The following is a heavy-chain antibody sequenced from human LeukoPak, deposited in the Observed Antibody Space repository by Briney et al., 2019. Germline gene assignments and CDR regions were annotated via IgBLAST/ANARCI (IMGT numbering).Heavy chain of an antibody. CDR1: GFTFSSYA. CDR2: ISGSGGST. Sequence: GGSLRLSCAASGFTFSSYAMSWVRQAPGKGLEWVSAISGSGGSTYYADSVKGRFTISRDNSKNTLYLQMNSLRAEDTAVYYCAKSRGQWLVLTNDYWGQGTLVTVSS. D-gene: IGHD6-19*01. V-gene: IGHV3-23*01. J-gene: IGHJ4*02. CDR3: AKSRGQWLVLTNDY.